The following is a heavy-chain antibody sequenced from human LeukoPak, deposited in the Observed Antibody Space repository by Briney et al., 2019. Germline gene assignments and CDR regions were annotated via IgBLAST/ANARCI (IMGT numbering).Heavy chain of an antibody. CDR1: GYTFTIYD. CDR2: MNPNSGNT. V-gene: IGHV1-8*01. D-gene: IGHD3-9*01. J-gene: IGHJ6*03. CDR3: ARAYYDILTGYYVYYYYYMDV. Sequence: ASVKVSCKASGYTFTIYDINWVRQATGQGLEWMGWMNPNSGNTGYAQKFQGRVTMTRNTSISTAYMELSSLRSEDTAVYYCARAYYDILTGYYVYYYYYMDVWGKGTTVTVSS.